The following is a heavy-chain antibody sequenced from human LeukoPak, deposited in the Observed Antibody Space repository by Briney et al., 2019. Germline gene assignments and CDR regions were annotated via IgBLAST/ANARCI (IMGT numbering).Heavy chain of an antibody. CDR3: ARDRD. CDR1: GFTFSSYW. J-gene: IGHJ4*02. V-gene: IGHV3-7*01. Sequence: GGSLRLSCAASGFTFSSYWVSWVRQAPGKGLEWVANIKQDGSEKYYVDSVKGRFTISRDNAKSSLHLQMNSLRAEDTAVYYCARDRDWGQGTLVTVSS. CDR2: IKQDGSEK.